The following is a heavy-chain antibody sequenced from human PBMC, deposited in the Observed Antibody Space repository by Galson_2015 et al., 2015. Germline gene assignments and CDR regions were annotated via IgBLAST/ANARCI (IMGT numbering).Heavy chain of an antibody. V-gene: IGHV3-23*01. CDR2: LSKSGLDT. J-gene: IGHJ4*02. D-gene: IGHD1-26*01. Sequence: KGLEWVSALSKSGLDTYYADSVKGRFTISRDNSKNTLYLQMNSLRAEDTAVYYCAKGREWELPLDYWGQGALVTVSS. CDR3: AKGREWELPLDY.